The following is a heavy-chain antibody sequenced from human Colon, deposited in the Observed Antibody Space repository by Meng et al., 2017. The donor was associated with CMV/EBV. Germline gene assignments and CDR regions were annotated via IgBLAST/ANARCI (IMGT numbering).Heavy chain of an antibody. CDR3: ARALDLWPSQSDFHFEH. D-gene: IGHD3/OR15-3a*01. V-gene: IGHV1-18*01. J-gene: IGHJ4*02. CDR2: ISDYSGGA. CDR1: GYTFIDYG. Sequence: ASVKVSCKASGYTFIDYGITWVRQAPGQGLEWMGWISDYSGGAKYAQKVQGRVFMTTDPSTNTAYMEWRSLRSDDTAVYFCARALDLWPSQSDFHFEHWGQGTQVTVSS.